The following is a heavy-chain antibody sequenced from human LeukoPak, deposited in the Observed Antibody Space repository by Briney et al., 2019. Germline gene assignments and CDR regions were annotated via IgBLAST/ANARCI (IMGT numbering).Heavy chain of an antibody. Sequence: SETLSLTCTVSGGSISSYYWSWIRQPPGKGLEGIGYIYYSGSTNYNPSLKSRVTISVDTSKNQFSLKLSSVTAADTAVYYCARVGEPDDTYSYGLYYFDYWGQGTLVTVSS. D-gene: IGHD5-18*01. CDR2: IYYSGST. CDR3: ARVGEPDDTYSYGLYYFDY. J-gene: IGHJ4*02. V-gene: IGHV4-59*01. CDR1: GGSISSYY.